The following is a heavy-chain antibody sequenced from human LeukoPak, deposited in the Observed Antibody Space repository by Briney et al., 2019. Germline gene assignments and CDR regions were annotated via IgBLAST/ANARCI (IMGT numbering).Heavy chain of an antibody. CDR1: GFTFSSYT. Sequence: PGGSLRLSCEASGFTFSSYTMSWVRRAPGKGLEWVSSINYSGGSTYYADSVKGRFTISRDNSKNTLYLQMNSLRAEDTAVYYCAKDQGLRDYWGQGTLVTVSS. J-gene: IGHJ4*02. V-gene: IGHV3-23*01. CDR2: INYSGGST. CDR3: AKDQGLRDY. D-gene: IGHD4-17*01.